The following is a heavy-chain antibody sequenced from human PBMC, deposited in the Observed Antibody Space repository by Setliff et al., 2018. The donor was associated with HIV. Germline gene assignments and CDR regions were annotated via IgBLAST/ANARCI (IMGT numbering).Heavy chain of an antibody. CDR2: INHSGST. CDR1: GGSFSGYY. CDR3: ARRDHRSDRITMVRGVIIKRGGGFDY. Sequence: LSLTCAVYGGSFSGYYWSWIRQPPGKGLEWIGEINHSGSTNYNPSLKSRVTISVDTSKNQFSLKLSSVTAADTAVYYCARRDHRSDRITMVRGVIIKRGGGFDYWGQGTLVTVSS. V-gene: IGHV4-34*01. J-gene: IGHJ4*02. D-gene: IGHD3-10*01.